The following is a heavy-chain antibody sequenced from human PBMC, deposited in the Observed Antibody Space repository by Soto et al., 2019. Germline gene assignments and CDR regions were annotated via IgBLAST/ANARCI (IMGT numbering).Heavy chain of an antibody. J-gene: IGHJ1*01. CDR1: GFTFSSYS. V-gene: IGHV3-48*01. CDR3: VRGAHRLYFQH. Sequence: PGGSLRLSCAASGFTFSSYSMNWVRQAPGKGLEWVSYISSSSSTIYYADSVKGRFTISRDNAKNSLYLQMNSLRAEDTAVYYCVRGAHRLYFQHWGQVTLVTVSS. D-gene: IGHD3-10*01. CDR2: ISSSSSTI.